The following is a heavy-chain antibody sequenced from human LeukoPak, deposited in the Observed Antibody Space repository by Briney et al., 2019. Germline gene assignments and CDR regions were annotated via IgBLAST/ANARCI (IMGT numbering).Heavy chain of an antibody. CDR2: ITYNSGTI. CDR3: ARDSGYSYADDY. J-gene: IGHJ4*02. CDR1: GFTFRSYA. V-gene: IGHV3-48*02. D-gene: IGHD5-18*01. Sequence: PGGSLRLSCAASGFTFRSYAMQWVRQAPGKGLEWVSYITYNSGTIFYAASVKGRFTISRDNAKDSLYLQMSSLRDEDTPVYYRARDSGYSYADDYRGQGTLVTVSS.